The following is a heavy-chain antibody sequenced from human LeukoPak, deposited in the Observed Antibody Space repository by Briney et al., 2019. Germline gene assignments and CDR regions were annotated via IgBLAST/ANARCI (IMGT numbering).Heavy chain of an antibody. D-gene: IGHD3-10*01. CDR1: GGSISSGGYY. CDR2: IYYSGST. Sequence: KPSQTLSLTCTVSGGSISSGGYYWSWIRQHPGKGLEWIGYIYYSGSTYYNPSLKSRVTISVDTSKNQFSLKLSSVTAADTAVYYCARDGTGYGSGSYFSSRPVNWFDPWGQGTLVTVSS. J-gene: IGHJ5*02. CDR3: ARDGTGYGSGSYFSSRPVNWFDP. V-gene: IGHV4-31*03.